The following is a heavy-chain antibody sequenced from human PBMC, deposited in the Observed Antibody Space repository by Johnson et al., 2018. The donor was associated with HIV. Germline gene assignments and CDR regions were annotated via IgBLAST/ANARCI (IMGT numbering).Heavy chain of an antibody. CDR1: GFTFSSYG. J-gene: IGHJ3*01. CDR2: ISYDGSNK. Sequence: QVQLVESGGGLVQPGGSLRLSCAASGFTFSSYGMHWVRQAPGKGLEWVAVISYDGSNKYYADSVQGRFTISRDNSKNTLYLQMNSLRSEDTAVDYCAKDDNLGVWYSDAFDVWGQGTVVTVSS. V-gene: IGHV3-33*05. CDR3: AKDDNLGVWYSDAFDV. D-gene: IGHD2-15*01.